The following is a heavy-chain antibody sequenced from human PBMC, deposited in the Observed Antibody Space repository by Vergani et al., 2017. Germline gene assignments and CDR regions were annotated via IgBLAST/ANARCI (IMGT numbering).Heavy chain of an antibody. D-gene: IGHD2-15*01. CDR1: GFFFSDYY. V-gene: IGHV3-7*01. Sequence: VQLVESGGGLVKPGGSLRLSCTASGFFFSDYYMAWIRLAPGKGLDWVASIKRDGTETFYVDSVKGRFTISRDNAKTTLYLQMNSLRDEDRGVYYCARISGGSAPYLHYWGQGTLVTVAS. J-gene: IGHJ1*01. CDR2: IKRDGTET. CDR3: ARISGGSAPYLHY.